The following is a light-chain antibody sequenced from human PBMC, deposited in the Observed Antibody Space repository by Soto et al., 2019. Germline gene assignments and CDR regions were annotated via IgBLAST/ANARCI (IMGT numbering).Light chain of an antibody. CDR3: QQYGSSPIT. V-gene: IGKV3-20*01. J-gene: IGKJ5*01. Sequence: EIVLTQSPGTLSLSPGERATLSCRASQSVRSSYLAWYQQKPGQAPRLLMYDASSRATGIPDRFSGSGSGTDFTLPISRLEPEDFAVYYCQQYGSSPITFGQGTRLEIK. CDR2: DAS. CDR1: QSVRSSY.